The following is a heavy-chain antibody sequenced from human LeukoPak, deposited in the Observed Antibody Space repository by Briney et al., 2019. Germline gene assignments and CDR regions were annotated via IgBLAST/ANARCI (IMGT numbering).Heavy chain of an antibody. Sequence: GGSLKLSCAASGFTFSSYAMSWVRQAPGKGLELVSAVSDVGRSTNYADSVKGRFTISRDHSKNTPYLHMNSLGAEDTAVYYCAKRGMTTIKEGFDYWGQGTLVTVSS. D-gene: IGHD5-24*01. CDR3: AKRGMTTIKEGFDY. V-gene: IGHV3-23*01. CDR1: GFTFSSYA. J-gene: IGHJ4*02. CDR2: VSDVGRST.